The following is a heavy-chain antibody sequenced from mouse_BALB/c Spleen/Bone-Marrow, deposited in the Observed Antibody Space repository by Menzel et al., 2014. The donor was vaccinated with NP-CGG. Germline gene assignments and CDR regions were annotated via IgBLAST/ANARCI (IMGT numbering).Heavy chain of an antibody. CDR2: INSNGGST. CDR1: GFTFSSYG. CDR3: ARDSNDY. V-gene: IGHV5-6-3*01. J-gene: IGHJ2*01. Sequence: EVHLVESGGGLVQPGGSLKLSCAASGFTFSSYGMSWVRQTPDKRLELVATINSNGGSTYYPDSVKGRFTISRDNAKNTLYLQVSSLKSEDTAMYYCARDSNDYWGQGTTLTVSS.